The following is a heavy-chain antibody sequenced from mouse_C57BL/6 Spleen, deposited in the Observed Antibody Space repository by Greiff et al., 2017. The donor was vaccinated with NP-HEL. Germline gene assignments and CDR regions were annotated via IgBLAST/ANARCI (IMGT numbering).Heavy chain of an antibody. Sequence: DVQLVESGGDLVKPGGSLKLSCAASGFTFSSYGMSWVRQTPDKRLEWVATISSGGSYTYYPDSVKGRFTISRDNAKNTLYLQMSSLKSEDTAMYYCARHIYYGNLYYFDYWGQGTTLTVSS. CDR1: GFTFSSYG. CDR2: ISSGGSYT. J-gene: IGHJ2*01. V-gene: IGHV5-6*01. CDR3: ARHIYYGNLYYFDY. D-gene: IGHD2-1*01.